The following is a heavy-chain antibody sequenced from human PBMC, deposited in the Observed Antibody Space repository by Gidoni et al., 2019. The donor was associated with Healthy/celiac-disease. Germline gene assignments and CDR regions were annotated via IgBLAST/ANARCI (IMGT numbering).Heavy chain of an antibody. Sequence: EVQLVESGGGLVQPGGSLRLSCAASGFTFSTYWMGWVRQAQGKGLEWVANIKQDGSEKYYVDSVKGRLTISRDNAKNSLYLQMNSLRAEDTAVYYCAREGGYSSSWYGYWGQGTLVTVSS. CDR2: IKQDGSEK. CDR3: AREGGYSSSWYGY. D-gene: IGHD6-13*01. CDR1: GFTFSTYW. V-gene: IGHV3-7*03. J-gene: IGHJ4*02.